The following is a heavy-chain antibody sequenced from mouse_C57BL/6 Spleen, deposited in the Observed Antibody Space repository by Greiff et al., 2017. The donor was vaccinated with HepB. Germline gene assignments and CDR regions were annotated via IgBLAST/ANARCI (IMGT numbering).Heavy chain of an antibody. CDR3: AREMATTGGFDY. J-gene: IGHJ2*01. Sequence: QVQLQQSGPELVKPGASVKISCKASGYAFSSSWMNWVKQRPGKGLEWIGRIYPGDGDTNYNGKFKGKATLTADKSSSTAYMQLSSLTSEDSAVYFCAREMATTGGFDYWGQGTTLTVSS. CDR2: IYPGDGDT. D-gene: IGHD2-2*01. V-gene: IGHV1-82*01. CDR1: GYAFSSSW.